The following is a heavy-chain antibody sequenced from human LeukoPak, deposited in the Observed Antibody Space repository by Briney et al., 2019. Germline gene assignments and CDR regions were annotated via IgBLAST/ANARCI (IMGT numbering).Heavy chain of an antibody. CDR3: ARGSLYRTNGVCPYYYYGMDV. D-gene: IGHD2-8*01. J-gene: IGHJ6*02. CDR2: IYTSGST. Sequence: SETLSLTCTVSGGSISSGSYYWSWIRQPAGKGLEWIGRIYTSGSTNYNPSLKSRVTISVDTSKNQFSLKLSSVTAADTAVYYCARGSLYRTNGVCPYYYYGMDVWGQGTTVTVSS. CDR1: GGSISSGSYY. V-gene: IGHV4-61*02.